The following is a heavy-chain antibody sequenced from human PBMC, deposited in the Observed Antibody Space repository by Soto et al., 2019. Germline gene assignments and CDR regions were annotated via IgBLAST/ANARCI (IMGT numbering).Heavy chain of an antibody. CDR3: ARRGDGMDV. D-gene: IGHD3-10*01. CDR2: INVGNGNT. Sequence: QVQLVQSGAEEKKPGASVKVSCKASGYTFTNYAMHWVRQAPGQRLEWMGWINVGNGNTKYSQKFQGRVTITGDTSASTADMELSSLRSEDTAVYYCARRGDGMDVWGQGTTVTVYS. J-gene: IGHJ6*02. CDR1: GYTFTNYA. V-gene: IGHV1-3*05.